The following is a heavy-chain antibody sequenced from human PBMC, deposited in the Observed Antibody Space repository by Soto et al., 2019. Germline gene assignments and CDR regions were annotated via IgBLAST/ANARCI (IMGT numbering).Heavy chain of an antibody. Sequence: LSLTCTVSGGSISSGGYYWSWIRQHPGKGLEWIGYIYYSGSTYYNPSLKSRVTISVDTSRNQFSLKLSSVTAADTAVYYCARRGNTGPYYYYYGMDVWGQGTTVTVSS. V-gene: IGHV4-31*03. CDR3: ARRGNTGPYYYYYGMDV. CDR2: IYYSGST. CDR1: GGSISSGGYY. D-gene: IGHD3-10*01. J-gene: IGHJ6*02.